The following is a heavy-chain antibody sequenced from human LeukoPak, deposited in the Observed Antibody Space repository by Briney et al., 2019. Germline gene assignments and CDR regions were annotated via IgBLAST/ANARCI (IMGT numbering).Heavy chain of an antibody. CDR1: GFTFSSYG. D-gene: IGHD6-19*01. CDR3: ARDVAVAGYNWFDP. V-gene: IGHV3-30*02. CDR2: IRYDGSNK. Sequence: GGSLRLSCAASGFTFSSYGMHWVRQAPGKGLEWVAFIRYDGSNKYYADSVKGRFTISRDNSKNTLYLQMNSLRAEDTAVYYCARDVAVAGYNWFDPWGQGTLVTVSS. J-gene: IGHJ5*02.